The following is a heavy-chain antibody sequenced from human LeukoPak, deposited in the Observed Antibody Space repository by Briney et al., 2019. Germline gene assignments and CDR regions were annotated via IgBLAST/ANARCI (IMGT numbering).Heavy chain of an antibody. Sequence: SETLSLTCAVYSGSFSGYYWSWIRQPPGKGLEGVGEINHSGSTNYNPSLKSRVTISVDTSKKQFSLRPTSVTAADSAVYYCATIKRGSIFGYFDFWGQGVLVTVSS. J-gene: IGHJ4*02. CDR1: SGSFSGYY. V-gene: IGHV4-34*01. CDR2: INHSGST. CDR3: ATIKRGSIFGYFDF. D-gene: IGHD5-18*01.